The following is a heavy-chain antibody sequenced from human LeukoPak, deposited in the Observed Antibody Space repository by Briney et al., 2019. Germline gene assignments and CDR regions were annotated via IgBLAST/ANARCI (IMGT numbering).Heavy chain of an antibody. V-gene: IGHV4-39*01. J-gene: IGHJ4*02. CDR2: IYYHENT. D-gene: IGHD1-1*01. CDR1: GGSISSSSDY. CDR3: ARRAYSAAYWKHFDY. Sequence: PSEALSLTCTVSGGSISSSSDYWGWISQASGKGLEWIGSIYYHENTYYNSSLKSRVTISVDTSKNQFSLKLNSVTAADTAVYFCARRAYSAAYWKHFDYWGQGTLVTVSS.